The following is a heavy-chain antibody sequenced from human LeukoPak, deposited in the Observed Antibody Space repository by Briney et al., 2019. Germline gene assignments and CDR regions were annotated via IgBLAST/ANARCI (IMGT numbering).Heavy chain of an antibody. CDR1: GFTFSSYA. CDR2: XXYDGSNK. J-gene: IGHJ6*02. D-gene: IGHD4-17*01. V-gene: IGHV3-30-3*01. CDR3: ARVSTVTTFYYYYGMDV. Sequence: GGSLRLSCAASGFTFSSYAMHWVRQAPGKGLEXXXXXXYDGSNKYYAGSVKGRFTISRDNSKNTLYLQMNSLRAEDTAVYYCARVSTVTTFYYYYGMDVWGQGTTVTVSS.